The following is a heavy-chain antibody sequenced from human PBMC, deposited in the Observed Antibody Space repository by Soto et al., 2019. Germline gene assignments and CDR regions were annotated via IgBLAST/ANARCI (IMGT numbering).Heavy chain of an antibody. D-gene: IGHD4-17*01. V-gene: IGHV4-39*01. CDR3: ARQSRHDYGARTHRGEIHY. Sequence: QLQLQESGPGLVKPSETLSLTCTVSAASISSSSYYWGWVRQPPGKGLEWIGSIYYTGDTSYSPSLKSRVTIAEDTSKNQFSLKLSSVTAADTAVYYCARQSRHDYGARTHRGEIHYWGQGTLVTISS. J-gene: IGHJ4*02. CDR1: AASISSSSYY. CDR2: IYYTGDT.